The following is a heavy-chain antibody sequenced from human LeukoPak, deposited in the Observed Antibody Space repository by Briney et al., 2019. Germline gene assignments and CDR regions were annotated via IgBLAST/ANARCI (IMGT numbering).Heavy chain of an antibody. CDR1: RGSISSSSYY. J-gene: IGHJ4*02. CDR3: ARQEADFWSGYSDY. V-gene: IGHV4-39*01. Sequence: PSETLSLTCTVSRGSISSSSYYWGWIRQPPGKGLEWIGSIYYSGSTYYNPSLKSRVTISVDTSKNQFSLKLSSVTAADTAVYYCARQEADFWSGYSDYWGQGTLVTVSS. CDR2: IYYSGST. D-gene: IGHD3-3*01.